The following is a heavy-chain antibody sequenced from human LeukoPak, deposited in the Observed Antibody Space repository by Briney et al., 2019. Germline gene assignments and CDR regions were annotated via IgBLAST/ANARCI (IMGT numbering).Heavy chain of an antibody. CDR1: GFTFSNYA. J-gene: IGHJ5*02. CDR3: AKDALGTLLSAWLDP. Sequence: PGGSLRLSCAASGFTFSNYAMNWVRQAPGKGLEWVSGISGSGGSTYYADSVKGRFTISRDNSKNTLYLHVNSLRAEDTAVYYCAKDALGTLLSAWLDPWGQGTLVTVSS. D-gene: IGHD4-23*01. CDR2: ISGSGGST. V-gene: IGHV3-23*01.